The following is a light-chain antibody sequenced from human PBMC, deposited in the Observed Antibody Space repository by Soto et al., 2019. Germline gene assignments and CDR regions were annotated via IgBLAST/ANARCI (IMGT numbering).Light chain of an antibody. CDR1: QNIRSS. V-gene: IGKV3-15*01. CDR3: QQYDIWPPYT. J-gene: IGKJ2*01. CDR2: DAS. Sequence: ELMISQSPASVSASPGERDTLSCRASQNIRSSLAWYQQRPGQAPRLLIYDASTRATGIPPRFSGGGSGTEFTVTISSLQSEDFAIYYCQQYDIWPPYTFGQGTKVDIK.